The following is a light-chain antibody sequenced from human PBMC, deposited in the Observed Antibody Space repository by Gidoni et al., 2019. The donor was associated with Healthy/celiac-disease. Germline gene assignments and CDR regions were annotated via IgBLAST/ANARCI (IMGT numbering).Light chain of an antibody. Sequence: QSVLSQPPSVPAALGQKVTISCSGSCANHGNNYVSLYQQLPGTAPKLLIYDNNQRPSGIPDRFSCSKSGTSATLGITGRQTGDEADDYCGTWDSSLSASNWVFGGGTKLTVL. CDR2: DNN. J-gene: IGLJ3*02. CDR3: GTWDSSLSASNWV. CDR1: CANHGNNY. V-gene: IGLV1-51*01.